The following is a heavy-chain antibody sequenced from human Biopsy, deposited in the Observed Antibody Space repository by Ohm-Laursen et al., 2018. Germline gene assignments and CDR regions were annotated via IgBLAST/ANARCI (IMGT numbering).Heavy chain of an antibody. CDR1: GDTISTYY. CDR2: IHYTGHI. J-gene: IGHJ2*01. V-gene: IGHV4-59*08. Sequence: TLSLTCTVSGDTISTYYWNWIRQTPGKGLEWISYIHYTGHIRINPSLNSRATISVDTSKDQFSLKLSSLTAADTAIYYCARNRVDVVKVTTIGWNFDLWGRGTLVTVS. CDR3: ARNRVDVVKVTTIGWNFDL. D-gene: IGHD5-12*01.